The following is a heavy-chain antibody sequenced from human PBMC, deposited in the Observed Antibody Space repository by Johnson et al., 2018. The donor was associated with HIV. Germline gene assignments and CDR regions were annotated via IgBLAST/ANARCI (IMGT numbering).Heavy chain of an antibody. CDR2: ISYDGTNK. D-gene: IGHD6-13*01. CDR1: GFTFSSYD. Sequence: QVQLVESGGGVVQPGRSLRVSCGASGFTFSSYDMHWVRQAPGKGLEWVAVISYDGTNKYFADSVKGRFTISRDNAKNSLYLQMNSLRAEDTALYYCAKDIQAEHLQEGAFDIWGQGTMVTVSS. V-gene: IGHV3-30*18. CDR3: AKDIQAEHLQEGAFDI. J-gene: IGHJ3*02.